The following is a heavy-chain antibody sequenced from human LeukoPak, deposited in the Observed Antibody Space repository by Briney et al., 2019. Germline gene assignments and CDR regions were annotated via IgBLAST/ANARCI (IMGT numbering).Heavy chain of an antibody. D-gene: IGHD5-18*01. CDR2: ISSSGSTI. Sequence: GGSLRLSCAASGFTFSSYEMNWVRQAPGKGLEWVSYISSSGSTIYYADSVKGRFTISRDNAKNSLYLQMNSLRAEDTAVYYCARVKGPWIQLWLVTDFDYWGQGTLVTVSS. V-gene: IGHV3-48*03. CDR3: ARVKGPWIQLWLVTDFDY. CDR1: GFTFSSYE. J-gene: IGHJ4*02.